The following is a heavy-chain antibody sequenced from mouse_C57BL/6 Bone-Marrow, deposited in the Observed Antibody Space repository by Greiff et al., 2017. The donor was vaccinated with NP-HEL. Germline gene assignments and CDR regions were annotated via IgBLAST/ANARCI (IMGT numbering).Heavy chain of an antibody. V-gene: IGHV5-17*01. Sequence: EVQLVESGGGLVKPGGSLKLSCAASGFTFSDYGMHWVRQAPEKGLEWVAYISSGSSTIYYADTVKGRFTISRDNAKNTLFLQMTSLRSEDTAMYYCARLYYSYAMDYWGQGTSVTVSS. CDR3: ARLYYSYAMDY. CDR1: GFTFSDYG. J-gene: IGHJ4*01. CDR2: ISSGSSTI. D-gene: IGHD2-12*01.